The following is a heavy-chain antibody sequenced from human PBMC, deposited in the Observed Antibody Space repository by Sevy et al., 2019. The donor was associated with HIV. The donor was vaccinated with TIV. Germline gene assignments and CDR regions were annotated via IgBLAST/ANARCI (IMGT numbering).Heavy chain of an antibody. D-gene: IGHD6-13*01. CDR2: ISWNSGSI. V-gene: IGHV3-9*01. Sequence: GGSLRLSCAASGFTFDDYAMHWVRQAPGKGLEWVSGISWNSGSIGYADSVKGRFTISRDNAKNSLYLQMNSLRAEDTALYYCAKGSRIAAAGMDVWGQGTTVTVSS. J-gene: IGHJ6*02. CDR1: GFTFDDYA. CDR3: AKGSRIAAAGMDV.